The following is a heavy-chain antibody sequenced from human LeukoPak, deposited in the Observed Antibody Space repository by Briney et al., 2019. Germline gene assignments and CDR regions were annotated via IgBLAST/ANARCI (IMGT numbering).Heavy chain of an antibody. CDR2: ISYDGSNK. Sequence: GGSLRLSCAASGFTFSSYAMSWVRQAPGKGLEWVAVISYDGSNKYYADSVKGRFTISRDNSKNTLYLQMNSLRDEDTAVYYCARGGSSWFPWGQGTLVTVSS. J-gene: IGHJ5*02. CDR1: GFTFSSYA. D-gene: IGHD6-13*01. V-gene: IGHV3-30-3*01. CDR3: ARGGSSWFP.